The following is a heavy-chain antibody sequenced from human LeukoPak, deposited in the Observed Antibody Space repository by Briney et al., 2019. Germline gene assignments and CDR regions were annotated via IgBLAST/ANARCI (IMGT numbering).Heavy chain of an antibody. J-gene: IGHJ6*03. D-gene: IGHD3-10*01. Sequence: PSETLSLTCTVSGGSISSSSYYWGWIRQPPGKGLEWIGSIYYSGSTYYNPSLKSRVTISVDTSRNQFSLKLSSVTAADTAVYYCARAYGPGYYYYMDVWGKGTTVTVSS. CDR1: GGSISSSSYY. CDR3: ARAYGPGYYYYMDV. CDR2: IYYSGST. V-gene: IGHV4-39*07.